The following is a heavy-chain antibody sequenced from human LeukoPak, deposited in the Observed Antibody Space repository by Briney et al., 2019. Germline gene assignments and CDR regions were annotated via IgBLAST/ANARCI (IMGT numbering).Heavy chain of an antibody. V-gene: IGHV4-34*01. D-gene: IGHD3-10*01. Sequence: SETLSLTCAVDGGSCSGYYWSWIRQPPGNGLEWSGEINHSGSTNYNPSLKSRVPISVATPKNHFSLKLSSVTAADTAVYYCARGVTYYYGSGSYYMFDYWSQGTLVTVSS. CDR2: INHSGST. CDR1: GGSCSGYY. J-gene: IGHJ4*02. CDR3: ARGVTYYYGSGSYYMFDY.